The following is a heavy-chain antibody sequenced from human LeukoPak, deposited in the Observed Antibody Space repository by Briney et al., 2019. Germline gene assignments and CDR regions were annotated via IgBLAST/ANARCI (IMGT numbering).Heavy chain of an antibody. CDR1: GGSISSYY. D-gene: IGHD3-10*01. CDR2: MYYSGST. J-gene: IGHJ4*02. V-gene: IGHV4-59*01. CDR3: ARSVSRGAYYFDS. Sequence: PSETLSLTCTVSGGSISSYYWSWIRQHPGKGLEWIGYMYYSGSTNNNPSLKSRVTISVDTSKNQFSLKLSSVTAADTAVYYCARSVSRGAYYFDSWGQGALVTVSS.